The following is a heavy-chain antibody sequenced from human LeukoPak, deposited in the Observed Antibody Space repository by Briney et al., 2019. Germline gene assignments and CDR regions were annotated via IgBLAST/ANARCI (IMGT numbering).Heavy chain of an antibody. J-gene: IGHJ4*02. D-gene: IGHD3-22*01. CDR1: GYSFTSYW. CDR2: IYPGGSDT. CDR3: GGHSWGGGYYDSSGYGYFDY. V-gene: IGHV5-51*01. Sequence: GESLKISCKGSGYSFTSYWIGWVRQMPGKGLEWMGIIYPGGSDTRYSPSFQGQVTVSADKSISTAYLQWSSLKASDTAMYYFGGHSWGGGYYDSSGYGYFDYWGQGTLVTVSS.